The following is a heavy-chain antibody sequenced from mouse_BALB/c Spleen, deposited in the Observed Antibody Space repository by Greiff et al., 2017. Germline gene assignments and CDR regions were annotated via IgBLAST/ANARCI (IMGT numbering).Heavy chain of an antibody. V-gene: IGHV7-1*02. J-gene: IGHJ4*01. Sequence: DVKLVESGGGLVQPGGSLRLSCATSGFTFSDFYMAWVRQPPGKRLEWIAASRNKANDYTTEYSASVKGRFIVSRDTSQSILYLQMNALRAEDTAIYYCARDAEVMDYWGQGTSVTVSS. CDR2: SRNKANDYTT. CDR1: GFTFSDFY. CDR3: ARDAEVMDY.